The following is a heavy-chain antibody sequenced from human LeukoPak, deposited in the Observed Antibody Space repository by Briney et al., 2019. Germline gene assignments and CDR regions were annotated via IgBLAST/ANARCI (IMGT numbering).Heavy chain of an antibody. D-gene: IGHD3-9*01. CDR2: IYTSGST. Sequence: SETLSLTCTVSGGSISSYYWSWIRQPAGKGLEWIGRIYTSGSTNYNPSLKSRVTMSVDTSKSQFSLKLSSVTAADTAVYYCARDLYDILTGSWDWFDPWGQGTLVTVSS. CDR1: GGSISSYY. J-gene: IGHJ5*02. CDR3: ARDLYDILTGSWDWFDP. V-gene: IGHV4-4*07.